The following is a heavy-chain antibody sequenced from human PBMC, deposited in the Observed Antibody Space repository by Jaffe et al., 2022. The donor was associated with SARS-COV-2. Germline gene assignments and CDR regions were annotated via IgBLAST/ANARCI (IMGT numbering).Heavy chain of an antibody. V-gene: IGHV3-30*04. D-gene: IGHD1-26*01. CDR2: ISYDGSNK. CDR1: GFTFSSYA. Sequence: QVQLVESGGGVVQPGRSLRLSCAASGFTFSSYAMHWVRQAPGKGLEWVAVISYDGSNKYYADSVKGRFTISRDNSKNTLYLQMNSLRAEDTAVYYCARGDGSLFDYWGQGTLVTVSS. CDR3: ARGDGSLFDY. J-gene: IGHJ4*02.